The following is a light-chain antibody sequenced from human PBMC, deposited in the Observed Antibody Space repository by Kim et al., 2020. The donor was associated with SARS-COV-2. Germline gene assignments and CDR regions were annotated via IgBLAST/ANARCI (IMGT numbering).Light chain of an antibody. CDR3: QQYGSSPSVT. Sequence: EIVLTQSPGTLSLSPGERATLSCRASQSVSSSYFAWYQQKPGQAPRLLMYGASSRATGIPDRFSGSGSGTDFSLTISRLEPEDFAVYYCQQYGSSPSVTFGQGTRLEIK. J-gene: IGKJ5*01. V-gene: IGKV3-20*01. CDR1: QSVSSSY. CDR2: GAS.